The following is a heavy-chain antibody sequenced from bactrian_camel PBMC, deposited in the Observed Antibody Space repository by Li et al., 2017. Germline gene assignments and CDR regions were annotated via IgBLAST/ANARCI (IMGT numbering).Heavy chain of an antibody. Sequence: VQLVESGGGLVQPGGSLRLSCAVSGFTFSSYWMYWVRQAPGKGLEWVSRTNKAGYTTHQTDSVKGRFSTSRDNAKNTLYLQINSLKTEDTALYYCATTLCSVIECYGMDYWGKGTQVTVS. CDR1: GFTFSSYW. D-gene: IGHD3*01. J-gene: IGHJ7*01. V-gene: IGHV3S1*01. CDR2: TNKAGYTT.